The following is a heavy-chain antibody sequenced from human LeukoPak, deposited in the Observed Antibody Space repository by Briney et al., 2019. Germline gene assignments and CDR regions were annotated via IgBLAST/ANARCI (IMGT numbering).Heavy chain of an antibody. CDR2: INPNSGGT. V-gene: IGHV1-2*02. Sequence: ASAKVSCKASGYTFTGYYMHWVRQAPGQGLEWMGWINPNSGGTNYAQKFQGRVTMTRDTSISTAYMELSRLRSDDTAVYYCARDGTYYDILTGYPYDAFDIWGQGTMVTVSS. CDR1: GYTFTGYY. CDR3: ARDGTYYDILTGYPYDAFDI. J-gene: IGHJ3*02. D-gene: IGHD3-9*01.